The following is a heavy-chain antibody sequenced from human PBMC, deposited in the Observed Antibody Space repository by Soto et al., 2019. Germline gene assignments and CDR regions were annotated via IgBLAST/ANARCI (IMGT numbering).Heavy chain of an antibody. J-gene: IGHJ4*02. V-gene: IGHV1-3*01. CDR2: INAGNGNT. CDR1: GYTFTSYA. Sequence: GASVKVSCKASGYTFTSYAMHWVRQAPGQRLEWMGWINAGNGNTKYSQKFQGRVTITRDTSASTAYMELSSLRSEDTAVYYCAVAVKYGGYIFDYWGQGTLVTVSS. D-gene: IGHD5-12*01. CDR3: AVAVKYGGYIFDY.